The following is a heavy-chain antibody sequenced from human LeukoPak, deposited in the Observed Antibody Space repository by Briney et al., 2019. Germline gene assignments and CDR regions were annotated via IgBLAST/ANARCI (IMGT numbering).Heavy chain of an antibody. D-gene: IGHD6-25*01. CDR1: GFTFSTYA. Sequence: GFLRLSCAASGFTFSTYAMHWVRPAPGKGLEWVAFIWPDGSKKYYADSVKGRFAISRENSKNTVYLQMNDLRPEDTALYFCAKISSSAESNFDYWGQGTLLTVSS. CDR2: IWPDGSKK. J-gene: IGHJ4*02. V-gene: IGHV3-30*02. CDR3: AKISSSAESNFDY.